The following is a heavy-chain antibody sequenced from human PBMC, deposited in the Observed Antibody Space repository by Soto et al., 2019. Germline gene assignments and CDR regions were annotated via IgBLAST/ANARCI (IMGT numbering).Heavy chain of an antibody. V-gene: IGHV1-8*01. Sequence: GASVKVSCKASGYTFTDYDISWVRQATGQGLEWMGWMSPKSGSTAYAQKFQGRVAMTSDTSISTAYIELTSLRYEDTAVYYCARACGPTPWGQGTLVTVSS. CDR3: ARACGPTP. J-gene: IGHJ5*02. CDR1: GYTFTDYD. CDR2: MSPKSGST.